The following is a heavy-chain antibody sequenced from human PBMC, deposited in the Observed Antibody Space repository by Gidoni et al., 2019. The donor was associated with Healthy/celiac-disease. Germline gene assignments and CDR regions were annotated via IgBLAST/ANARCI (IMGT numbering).Heavy chain of an antibody. J-gene: IGHJ4*02. CDR3: ASTYYDFWSGSGYFDY. V-gene: IGHV3-53*02. CDR1: GFTVSSNY. CDR2: IYSGGST. D-gene: IGHD3-3*01. Sequence: EVQLVETGGGLIQPGGSLRLSCAASGFTVSSNYMSWVRQAPGKGLEWVSVIYSGGSTYYADSVKGRFTISRDNSKNTLYLQMNSLRAEDTAVYYCASTYYDFWSGSGYFDYWGQGTLVTVSS.